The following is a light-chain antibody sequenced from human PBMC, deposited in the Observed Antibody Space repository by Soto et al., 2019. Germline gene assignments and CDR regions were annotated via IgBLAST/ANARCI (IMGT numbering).Light chain of an antibody. CDR1: SSNIGTNA. J-gene: IGLJ2*01. V-gene: IGLV1-44*01. CDR3: ATWDDSLKGVV. CDR2: GHN. Sequence: QSVLSQPPSASGAPGQRVTISCSGSSSNIGTNAVNWYQHLPGATPKLPIFGHNQRPSGVPDRFSGSRSGTSASLAISGLQSEDEADYYCATWDDSLKGVVFGGGTKVTVL.